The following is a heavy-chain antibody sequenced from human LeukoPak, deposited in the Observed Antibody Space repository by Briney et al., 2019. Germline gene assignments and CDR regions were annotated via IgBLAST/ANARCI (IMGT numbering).Heavy chain of an antibody. CDR2: IVVGSGNT. Sequence: GTSVKVSCKASGFTFTSFAVQWVRQARGQRLEWIGWIVVGSGNTNYAQKFQERVTITRDMSTSTAYMELSSLRSEDTAVYYCAAVCYPYGSGSYSIFGSGSGTHCFDYWGQGTLVTVSS. CDR3: AAVCYPYGSGSYSIFGSGSGTHCFDY. D-gene: IGHD3-10*01. CDR1: GFTFTSFA. J-gene: IGHJ4*02. V-gene: IGHV1-58*01.